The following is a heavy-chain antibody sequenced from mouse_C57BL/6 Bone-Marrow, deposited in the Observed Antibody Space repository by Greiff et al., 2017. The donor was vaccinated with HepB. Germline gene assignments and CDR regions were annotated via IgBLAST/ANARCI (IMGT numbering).Heavy chain of an antibody. J-gene: IGHJ1*03. Sequence: DVQLQGSGPGLVKPSQSLSLTCSVTGYSITSGYYWNWIRQFPGNKLEWMGYISYDGSNNYNPSLKNRISITRDTSKNQFFLKLNSVTTEDTATYYCARYYYGSSYGYFDVWGTGTTVTVSS. CDR2: ISYDGSN. CDR1: GYSITSGYY. D-gene: IGHD1-1*01. CDR3: ARYYYGSSYGYFDV. V-gene: IGHV3-6*01.